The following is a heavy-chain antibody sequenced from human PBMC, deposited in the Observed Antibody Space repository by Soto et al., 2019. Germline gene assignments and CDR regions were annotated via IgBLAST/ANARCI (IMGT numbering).Heavy chain of an antibody. V-gene: IGHV4-59*01. CDR3: ARVVAAAGWFDP. CDR1: GGSISSYY. Sequence: SETLSLTCTVSGGSISSYYWSWIRQPPGKGLEWIGYIYYSGSTNYNPSLKSRVTISVDTSKNQFSLKLSSVTAADTAVYYCARVVAAAGWFDPWGQGTLVTVSS. D-gene: IGHD6-13*01. CDR2: IYYSGST. J-gene: IGHJ5*02.